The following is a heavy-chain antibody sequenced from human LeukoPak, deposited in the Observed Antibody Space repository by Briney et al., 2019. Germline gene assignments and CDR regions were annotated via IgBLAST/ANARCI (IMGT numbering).Heavy chain of an antibody. Sequence: GGSLRLSCAASGFTFSSYSMNWVRQAPGKGLEWVSYISYSSSTIYYADSVKGRYTISRDNAKNSLYLQMDSLRAEDTAVYYCARDRLHYGEYEKTFDYWGQGTLVTVSS. CDR1: GFTFSSYS. V-gene: IGHV3-48*01. CDR2: ISYSSSTI. CDR3: ARDRLHYGEYEKTFDY. J-gene: IGHJ4*02. D-gene: IGHD4-17*01.